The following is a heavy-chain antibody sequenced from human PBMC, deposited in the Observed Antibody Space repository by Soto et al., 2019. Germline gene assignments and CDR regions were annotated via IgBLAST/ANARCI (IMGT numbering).Heavy chain of an antibody. CDR3: ASSLGYCSGGSCRKFDY. CDR2: INHSGST. D-gene: IGHD2-15*01. Sequence: QVQLQQWGAGLLKPSETLSLTCAVYGGSFSGYYWSWIRQPPGKGLEWIGEINHSGSTNYNPSLKSRVTLSVDTSKNQFSLKLSSVTVADTAVYYCASSLGYCSGGSCRKFDYWGQGTLVTVSS. CDR1: GGSFSGYY. V-gene: IGHV4-34*01. J-gene: IGHJ4*02.